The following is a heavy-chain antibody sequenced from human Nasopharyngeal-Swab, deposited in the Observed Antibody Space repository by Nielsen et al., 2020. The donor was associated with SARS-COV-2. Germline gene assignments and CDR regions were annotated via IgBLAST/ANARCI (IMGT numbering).Heavy chain of an antibody. CDR2: IKQDGSEE. CDR3: ARDWSAVAPYYYGMDV. J-gene: IGHJ6*02. Sequence: GASLKISCAASGFTFSSYWMSWVRQAPGKGLEWVANIKQDGSEEYYVDSVKGRFTISRDNAKNSLYLQMNSLRAEDTAVYYCARDWSAVAPYYYGMDVWGQGTTVTVSS. V-gene: IGHV3-7*01. D-gene: IGHD6-19*01. CDR1: GFTFSSYW.